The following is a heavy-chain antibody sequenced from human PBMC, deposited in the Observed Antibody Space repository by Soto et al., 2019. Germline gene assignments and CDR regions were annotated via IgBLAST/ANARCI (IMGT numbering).Heavy chain of an antibody. V-gene: IGHV4-38-2*01. J-gene: IGHJ4*02. Sequence: PSETLSLTCAVSGYSISSGYYWGWIRQPPGKGLDWIGEIYPDGTTHYSPSLRSRVTMSVDKSKNQFFLRLRSVTAADTAVYYCARGYSSKWYYFDYWGQGVQVTVSS. D-gene: IGHD6-13*01. CDR3: ARGYSSKWYYFDY. CDR2: IYPDGTT. CDR1: GYSISSGYY.